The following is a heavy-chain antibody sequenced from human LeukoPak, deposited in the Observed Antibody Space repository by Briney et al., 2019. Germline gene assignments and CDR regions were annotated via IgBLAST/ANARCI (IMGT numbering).Heavy chain of an antibody. D-gene: IGHD5-12*01. CDR3: AKDSPVATI. J-gene: IGHJ3*02. CDR2: ITASGDGT. V-gene: IGHV3-23*01. CDR1: GFSFTNYG. Sequence: GGSLRLSCAASGFSFTNYGMSWVRQAPGKGLEWVSAITASGDGTYYADSVQGRFTISRDNSKNTLSLRMNSLRAEDTAVYYCAKDSPVATIWGQGTMVTVSP.